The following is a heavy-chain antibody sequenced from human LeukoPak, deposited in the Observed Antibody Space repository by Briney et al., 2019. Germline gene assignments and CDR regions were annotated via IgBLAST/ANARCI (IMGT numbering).Heavy chain of an antibody. Sequence: PSETLSLTCGVYDGSFSGYYWSWIRQPPGKGLEWIGEINHSGSTNYNPSLKSRVTISVDTSKNQFSLKLSSVTAADTAVYYCAQSRDGYNFDYWGQGTLVTVSS. V-gene: IGHV4-34*01. CDR3: AQSRDGYNFDY. D-gene: IGHD5-24*01. CDR1: DGSFSGYY. J-gene: IGHJ4*02. CDR2: INHSGST.